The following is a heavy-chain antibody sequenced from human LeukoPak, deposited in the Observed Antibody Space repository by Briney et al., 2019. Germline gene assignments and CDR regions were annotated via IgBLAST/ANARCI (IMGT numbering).Heavy chain of an antibody. D-gene: IGHD3-22*01. V-gene: IGHV4-4*07. Sequence: SETLSLTCIVSGGSISSYYWNWIRQSAGKGLEWIGRIYIGGSTSYNPSLKSRVTMSVDTSKIQFSLKLSSVTAADTAVYYCARGSDDSSGYSFDYWGQGTLVTVSS. CDR1: GGSISSYY. CDR3: ARGSDDSSGYSFDY. CDR2: IYIGGST. J-gene: IGHJ4*02.